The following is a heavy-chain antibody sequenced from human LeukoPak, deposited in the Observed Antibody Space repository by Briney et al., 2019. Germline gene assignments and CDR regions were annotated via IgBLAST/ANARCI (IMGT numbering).Heavy chain of an antibody. CDR2: INPNSGGT. Sequence: ASVKVSCKASGYTFTGYYMHWVRQAPGQGLEWMGWINPNSGGTNYAQKFQGRVTMTRDTSISTAYMELSRLRSDDTAVYYCARDIAGTLWFGEDPPMAFDPWGQGTLVTVSS. D-gene: IGHD3-10*01. J-gene: IGHJ5*02. CDR1: GYTFTGYY. CDR3: ARDIAGTLWFGEDPPMAFDP. V-gene: IGHV1-2*02.